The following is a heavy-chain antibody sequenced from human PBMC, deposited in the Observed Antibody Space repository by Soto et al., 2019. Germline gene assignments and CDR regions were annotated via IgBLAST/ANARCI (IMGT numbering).Heavy chain of an antibody. Sequence: VQLGESGGGLIHPGGSLRLSCAASGFSFSSSWMHWVRQAPGKGLVWVSRINSDGTTTNYADSVKGRFTISRDNAKNTLYLQMNSLRAEDTAVYFCARGPTGWYGYDYWCQVTLVTVAS. D-gene: IGHD6-19*01. V-gene: IGHV3-74*01. CDR3: ARGPTGWYGYDY. CDR2: INSDGTTT. CDR1: GFSFSSSW. J-gene: IGHJ4*02.